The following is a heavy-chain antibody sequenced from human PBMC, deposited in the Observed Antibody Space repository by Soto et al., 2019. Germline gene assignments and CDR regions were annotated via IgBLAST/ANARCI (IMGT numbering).Heavy chain of an antibody. V-gene: IGHV3-33*01. CDR2: IWDDGSNK. CDR3: ARDQPHSSGWWEYFQH. CDR1: GFTFSSYG. Sequence: QVQLVESGGGVVQPGRSLRLSCAASGFTFSSYGMHWVRQAPGKGLEWVAVIWDDGSNKYYADSVKGRFTISRDNSKNTLYLQMNSLRAEDTAVYYCARDQPHSSGWWEYFQHWGQGTLVTVSS. J-gene: IGHJ1*01. D-gene: IGHD6-19*01.